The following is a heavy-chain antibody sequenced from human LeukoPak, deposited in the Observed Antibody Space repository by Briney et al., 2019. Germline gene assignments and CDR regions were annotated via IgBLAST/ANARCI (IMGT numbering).Heavy chain of an antibody. CDR1: GFTLTGYY. J-gene: IGHJ6*02. CDR3: ARWDSDYYYYYSLDV. Sequence: ASVKVSCKASGFTLTGYYTHWMRQAPGQGLEWMGWMNPNSGDTLYAPKFQGRVTMTRDTSLSTAYMELHRLTSDDSAIYYCARWDSDYYYYYSLDVWGQGTAVTVSS. V-gene: IGHV1-2*02. CDR2: MNPNSGDT. D-gene: IGHD1-26*01.